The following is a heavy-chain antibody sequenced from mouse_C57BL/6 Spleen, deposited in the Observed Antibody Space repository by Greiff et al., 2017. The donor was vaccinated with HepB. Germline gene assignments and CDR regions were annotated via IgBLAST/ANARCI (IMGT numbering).Heavy chain of an antibody. J-gene: IGHJ2*01. CDR1: GYTFTSYW. D-gene: IGHD1-1*01. Sequence: VQLQQPGAELVKPGASVKLSCKASGYTFTSYWMHWVKQRPGRGLEWIGRIDPTGGGTKYNEQFKSQATLTVDKPSSTPYMQLSSLTSEDSAVYYWARAYYDGRTCFDYWGQGTTLTVSS. V-gene: IGHV1-72*01. CDR2: IDPTGGGT. CDR3: ARAYYDGRTCFDY.